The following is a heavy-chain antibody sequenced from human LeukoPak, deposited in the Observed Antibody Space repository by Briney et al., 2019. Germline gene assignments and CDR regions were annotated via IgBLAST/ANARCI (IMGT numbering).Heavy chain of an antibody. CDR1: GFSLSTSGMC. Sequence: SGPALVKPTQTLTLTCTFSGFSLSTSGMCVSWIRQPPGKAPEWLALIDWDDDKYYSTSLKTRLTISKDTSKNQVVLTMTNMDPVDTATYYCARHMDTAMVMDHWGQGTLVTVSS. J-gene: IGHJ4*02. CDR2: IDWDDDK. CDR3: ARHMDTAMVMDH. D-gene: IGHD5-18*01. V-gene: IGHV2-70*01.